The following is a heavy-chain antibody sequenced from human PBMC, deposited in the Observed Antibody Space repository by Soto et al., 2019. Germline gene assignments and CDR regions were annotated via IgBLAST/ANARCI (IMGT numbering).Heavy chain of an antibody. V-gene: IGHV4-31*03. CDR1: GGSIRSGGYY. CDR2: IYYSGST. Sequence: SETLSLTCTVSGGSIRSGGYYWSWIRQHPGKGLEWIGYIYYSGSTYYNPSLKSRVTISVDTSKNQFSLKLSSVTAADTAVYYCARDQGTTVTTRYFDYWGQGTLVTVSS. D-gene: IGHD4-17*01. CDR3: ARDQGTTVTTRYFDY. J-gene: IGHJ4*02.